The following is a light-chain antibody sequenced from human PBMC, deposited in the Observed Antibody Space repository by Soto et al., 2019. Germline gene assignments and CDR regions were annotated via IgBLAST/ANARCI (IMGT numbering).Light chain of an antibody. J-gene: IGKJ1*01. CDR2: GAS. Sequence: EIVLTQSPGTLSLSPGERATLSCRASQSVSNNYLAWYQQKPGQAPRLLIYGASTRATGIPARFSGSGSGTDFTLTISSLEPEDFAVYYCQQYNNWWTFGQGTKVDIK. V-gene: IGKV3-20*01. CDR3: QQYNNWWT. CDR1: QSVSNNY.